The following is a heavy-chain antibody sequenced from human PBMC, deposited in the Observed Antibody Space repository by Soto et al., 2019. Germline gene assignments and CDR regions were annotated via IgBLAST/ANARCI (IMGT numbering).Heavy chain of an antibody. CDR3: ARRDYGDELPFDY. D-gene: IGHD4-17*01. CDR1: GGSFSGYY. J-gene: IGHJ4*02. V-gene: IGHV4-34*01. Sequence: PSETLSLTCAVYGGSFSGYYWTWIRQPPGTGLEWIGEINHSGSTNYNPSLKSRVTISVDTSKNQFSLKLTSVTAADTAVYYCARRDYGDELPFDYWGQGTLVTV. CDR2: INHSGST.